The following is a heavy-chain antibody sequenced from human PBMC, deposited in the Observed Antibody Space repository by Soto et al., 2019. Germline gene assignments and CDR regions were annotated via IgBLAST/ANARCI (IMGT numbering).Heavy chain of an antibody. D-gene: IGHD1-1*01. Sequence: SETLSLTCTVSGGSIRSSSHYWGWIRQSPGTGLEWIGSIDESGDSYYNPSLKSRVTILVDTSKNQFSLKLMSVTGADSAIYYCAREGGYVDYWGQGTLVTVSS. CDR2: IDESGDS. V-gene: IGHV4-39*02. CDR1: GGSIRSSSHY. J-gene: IGHJ4*02. CDR3: AREGGYVDY.